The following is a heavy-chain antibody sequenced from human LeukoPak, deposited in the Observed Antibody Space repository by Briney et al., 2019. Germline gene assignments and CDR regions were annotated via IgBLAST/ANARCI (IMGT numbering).Heavy chain of an antibody. CDR1: GFTFSSYG. CDR2: ISYDGSNK. V-gene: IGHV3-30*18. D-gene: IGHD2-2*01. Sequence: GRSLRLSFAASGFTFSSYGMHWVRQAPGKGLEWVAVISYDGSNKYYADSVKGRFTISRDNSKNTLYLQMNSLRAEDTAVYYCAKDQVLLLFEYYFDYWGQGTLVTVSS. J-gene: IGHJ4*02. CDR3: AKDQVLLLFEYYFDY.